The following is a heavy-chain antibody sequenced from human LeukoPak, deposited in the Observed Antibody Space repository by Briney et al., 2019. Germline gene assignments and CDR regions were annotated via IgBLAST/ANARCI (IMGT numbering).Heavy chain of an antibody. Sequence: ASVKVSCKASGYTFTGYYMHWVRQAPGQGLEWMGWINPNSGGTNYAQKFQGRVTMTRDTSISTAYMELSRLRSDDTAVYYCARYSSSSSGYYYMDVWGKGTTVTVSS. J-gene: IGHJ6*03. D-gene: IGHD6-6*01. V-gene: IGHV1-2*02. CDR3: ARYSSSSSGYYYMDV. CDR2: INPNSGGT. CDR1: GYTFTGYY.